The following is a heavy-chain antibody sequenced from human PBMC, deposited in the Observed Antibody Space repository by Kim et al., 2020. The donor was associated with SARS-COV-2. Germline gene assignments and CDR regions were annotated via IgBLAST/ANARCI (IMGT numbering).Heavy chain of an antibody. CDR3: ARERYDSSGYYYDY. J-gene: IGHJ4*02. V-gene: IGHV1-69*04. Sequence: AQKFKGRVTMTADKSTSTAYMELSSLRSEDTAVYYCARERYDSSGYYYDYWGQGTLVTVSS. D-gene: IGHD3-22*01.